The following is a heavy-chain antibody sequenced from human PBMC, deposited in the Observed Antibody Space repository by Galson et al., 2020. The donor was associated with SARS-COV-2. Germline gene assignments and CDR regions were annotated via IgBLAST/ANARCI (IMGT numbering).Heavy chain of an antibody. CDR3: ARDRRITIFGVVPDFRGGMDV. J-gene: IGHJ6*02. CDR1: GFTFSSYE. CDR2: ISSSGSTI. Sequence: TGGSLRLSCAASGFTFSSYEMNWVRQAPGKGLEWVSYISSSGSTIYYADSVKGRFTISRDNAKNSLYLQMNSLRAEDTAVYYCARDRRITIFGVVPDFRGGMDVWGPGTTVTVSS. V-gene: IGHV3-48*03. D-gene: IGHD3-3*01.